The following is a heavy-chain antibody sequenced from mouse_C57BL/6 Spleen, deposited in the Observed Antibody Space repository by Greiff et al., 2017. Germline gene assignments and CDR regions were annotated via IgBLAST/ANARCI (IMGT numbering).Heavy chain of an antibody. CDR1: GYSFTDYN. Sequence: EVQLQQSGPELVKPGASVKISCKASGYSFTDYNMNWVKQSNGKSLEWIGEINPNYGTTSYNQKFKGKATLTVDQSSSTAYMQLNSLTSEDSAVYYCARALYYGSSFWAMDVWGQGTTVTVSS. D-gene: IGHD1-1*01. V-gene: IGHV1-39*01. CDR3: ARALYYGSSFWAMDV. CDR2: INPNYGTT. J-gene: IGHJ4*01.